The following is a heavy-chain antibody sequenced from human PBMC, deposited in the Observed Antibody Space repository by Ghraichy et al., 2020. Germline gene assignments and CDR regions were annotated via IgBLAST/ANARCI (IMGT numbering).Heavy chain of an antibody. CDR3: VKDIFGDYGGFDY. V-gene: IGHV3-23*01. Sequence: GGSLRLSCAASGFTFSTYAMSWVRQAPGKGLEWVSIIRGNVGSAYYADSVKGRFTNSRDNSKNTLFLQMNSLRAEDTALYYCVKDIFGDYGGFDYWGQGTLVTVSS. CDR1: GFTFSTYA. J-gene: IGHJ4*02. CDR2: IRGNVGSA. D-gene: IGHD4-17*01.